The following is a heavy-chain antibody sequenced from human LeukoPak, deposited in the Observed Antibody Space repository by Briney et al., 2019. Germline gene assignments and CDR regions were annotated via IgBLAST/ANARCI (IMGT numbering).Heavy chain of an antibody. CDR1: GFTFSSYA. Sequence: RGGSLRLSCAASGFTFSSYAMHWVRQAPGKGLEWVAVISYDGSNKYYADSVKGRFTISRDNSKNTLYLQMNSLRAEDTAVYYCARLPRIVVVVSATRDDAFDIWGQGTMVTVSS. V-gene: IGHV3-30*04. J-gene: IGHJ3*02. CDR3: ARLPRIVVVVSATRDDAFDI. CDR2: ISYDGSNK. D-gene: IGHD2-15*01.